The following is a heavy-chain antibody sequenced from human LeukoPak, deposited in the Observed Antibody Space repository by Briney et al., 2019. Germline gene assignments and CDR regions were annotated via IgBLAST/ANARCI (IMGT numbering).Heavy chain of an antibody. D-gene: IGHD6-13*01. CDR2: IRSKANNYAT. V-gene: IGHV3-73*01. CDR1: GFTFSGSI. CDR3: AKATAAPGNILTDY. Sequence: GGSLRLSCAASGFTFSGSIMHWVRQASGKGLEWVGLIRSKANNYATPYDASVKGRFTISRDNSKSTLYLQMNSLRAEDTAVYYCAKATAAPGNILTDYWGQGTLVTVSS. J-gene: IGHJ4*02.